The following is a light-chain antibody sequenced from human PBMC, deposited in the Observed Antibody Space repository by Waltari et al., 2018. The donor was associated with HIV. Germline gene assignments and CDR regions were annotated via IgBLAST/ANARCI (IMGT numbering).Light chain of an antibody. CDR3: LQTSSFPLS. Sequence: IQMTQSPSSLSSSVVDRVTITCRASQGISASLVWYQQRPGKAPHLLLYAASNLQTGVPSRFTGSGSGTVFTLTITNLQPEDSASYFCLQTSSFPLSFGGGTKVEI. J-gene: IGKJ4*01. CDR1: QGISAS. V-gene: IGKV1-12*01. CDR2: AAS.